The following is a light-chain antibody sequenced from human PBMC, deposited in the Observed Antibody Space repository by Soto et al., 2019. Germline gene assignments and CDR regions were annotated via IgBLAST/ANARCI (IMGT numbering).Light chain of an antibody. CDR1: QSLLHRDGYNH. CDR2: LGS. CDR3: MQALHTPRT. Sequence: DIVMTQSPLSLPVTPGEPASISCRSSQSLLHRDGYNHLDWYLQKPGQSPQLLIYLGSNRASGVSDRFSGSGSGTDFTLKISRVEAEDLGVYYCMQALHTPRTFGQGTKVEIK. J-gene: IGKJ1*01. V-gene: IGKV2-28*01.